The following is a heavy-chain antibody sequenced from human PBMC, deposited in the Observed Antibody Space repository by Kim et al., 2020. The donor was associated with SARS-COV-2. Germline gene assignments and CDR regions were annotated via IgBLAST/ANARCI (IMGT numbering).Heavy chain of an antibody. CDR1: GFTFSDYA. Sequence: GGSLRLSCSASGFTFSDYAMHWVRQAPGKGLEHISSINNKGASPYYADSVQGRFTISRDNSKNTLYLQMSSLRPEDTAVYYCAKVQSETYSYDYWDQGTLVTVSS. J-gene: IGHJ4*02. D-gene: IGHD2-15*01. CDR2: INNKGASP. CDR3: AKVQSETYSYDY. V-gene: IGHV3-64D*06.